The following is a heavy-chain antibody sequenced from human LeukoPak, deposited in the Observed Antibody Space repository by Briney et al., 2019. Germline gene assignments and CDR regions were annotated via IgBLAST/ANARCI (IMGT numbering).Heavy chain of an antibody. CDR2: IIPIFGTA. CDR1: GYTFIGYY. V-gene: IGHV1-69*13. CDR3: ARRMYWSGYSNWFDP. Sequence: SVKVSCKASGYTFIGYYIHWVRQAPGQGLEWMGGIIPIFGTANYARKFQGRVTITADESTSTAYMELSSLRSEDTAVYYCARRMYWSGYSNWFDPWGQGTLVTVSS. J-gene: IGHJ5*02. D-gene: IGHD3-3*01.